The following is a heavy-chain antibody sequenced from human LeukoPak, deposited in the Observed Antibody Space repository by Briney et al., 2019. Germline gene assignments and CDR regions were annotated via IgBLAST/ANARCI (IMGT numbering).Heavy chain of an antibody. CDR2: ISSNGGST. J-gene: IGHJ4*02. Sequence: GGSLRLSCAASGFTFSSYAMHWVRQAPGQGLEYVSGISSNGGSTYYAHSVKGRFTISRDNAKNTLYLQMGSLRAEDMAVYYCARAGTVSSRCLLPNFDYWGQGTLVTVSS. CDR1: GFTFSSYA. CDR3: ARAGTVSSRCLLPNFDY. V-gene: IGHV3-64*01. D-gene: IGHD6-13*01.